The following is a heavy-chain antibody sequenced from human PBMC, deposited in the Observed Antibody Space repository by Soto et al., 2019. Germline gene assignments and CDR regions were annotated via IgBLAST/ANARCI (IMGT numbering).Heavy chain of an antibody. CDR3: ARMYSSSWYPNWFDP. V-gene: IGHV1-2*02. J-gene: IGHJ5*02. CDR2: INPNTGAT. D-gene: IGHD6-13*01. CDR1: GYSFTGYF. Sequence: GASLKVSCKASGYSFTGYFVHWVRQAPGPGLEWMGWINPNTGATKYAQKFQGRVTMTRDTSITTAYMELSSLKASDTAMYYCARMYSSSWYPNWFDPWGQGTLVTVSS.